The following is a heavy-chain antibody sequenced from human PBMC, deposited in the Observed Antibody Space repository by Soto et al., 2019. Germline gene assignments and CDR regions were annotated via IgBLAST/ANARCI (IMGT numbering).Heavy chain of an antibody. Sequence: EVQLLESGGGLVQPGGSLRLSCAASGFTFSSYALSWVRLAPGKGLEWVSAISGSGAGTYYADSVKGRFTISRDNSKNTLYLKMNSLGAEDTAVYYCANSIAAAGIAMDDWGQGTLVTVSS. D-gene: IGHD6-13*01. CDR3: ANSIAAAGIAMDD. CDR1: GFTFSSYA. V-gene: IGHV3-23*01. CDR2: ISGSGAGT. J-gene: IGHJ4*02.